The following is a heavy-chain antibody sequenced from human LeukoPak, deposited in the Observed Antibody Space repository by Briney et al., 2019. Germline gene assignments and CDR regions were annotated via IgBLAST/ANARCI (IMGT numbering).Heavy chain of an antibody. J-gene: IGHJ4*02. CDR1: GFTFSSYA. V-gene: IGHV3-23*01. CDR2: ISCSGGST. CDR3: AKAPGYCSGGSCYRFSGSSGFYDY. Sequence: GGSLRLSCAASGFTFSSYAMSWVRQAPGKGLEWVSAISCSGGSTYYADSVKGRFTISRDNSKNTLYLQMNSLRAEDTAVYYCAKAPGYCSGGSCYRFSGSSGFYDYWGQGTLVTVSS. D-gene: IGHD2-15*01.